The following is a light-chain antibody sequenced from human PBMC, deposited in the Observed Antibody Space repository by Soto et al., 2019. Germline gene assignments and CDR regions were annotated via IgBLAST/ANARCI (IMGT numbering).Light chain of an antibody. Sequence: DIQMTQTPSILSASVGDRVILTCRASQSIGNWLAWYQQKPGKAPKLLIYKASSLESGVPSRFSGGGSGTEYTLTISSLEPEDFAVYYCQQRDNWPPITFGQGTRLEI. CDR1: QSIGNW. CDR3: QQRDNWPPIT. CDR2: KAS. V-gene: IGKV1-5*03. J-gene: IGKJ5*01.